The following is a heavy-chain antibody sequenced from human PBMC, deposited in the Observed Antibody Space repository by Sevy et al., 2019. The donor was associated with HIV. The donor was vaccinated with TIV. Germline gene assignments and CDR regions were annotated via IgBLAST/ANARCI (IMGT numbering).Heavy chain of an antibody. D-gene: IGHD2-2*01. Sequence: GGSLRLSCAASGFSFSNYWMSWVRQAPGKGLEWVANIKRDGSERYYVASVKGRFTISRDNAKTSLYLQMHSLRAEDTAVYYWARDCSSASCLWGLDVWGQGTTVTVSS. J-gene: IGHJ6*02. CDR2: IKRDGSER. V-gene: IGHV3-7*03. CDR3: ARDCSSASCLWGLDV. CDR1: GFSFSNYW.